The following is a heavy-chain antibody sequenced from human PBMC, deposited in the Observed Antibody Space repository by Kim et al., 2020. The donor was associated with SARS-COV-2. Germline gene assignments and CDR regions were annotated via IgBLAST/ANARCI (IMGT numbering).Heavy chain of an antibody. D-gene: IGHD1-26*01. Sequence: GGSLRLSCAASGFTFSSYAMHWVRQVPGKGLEWVAVISYDGSNKYYADSVKGRFTISRDNSKNTLYLQMNSLRAEDTAVYYCARPYSGSYSYYFDYWGQG. CDR3: ARPYSGSYSYYFDY. V-gene: IGHV3-30-3*01. CDR2: ISYDGSNK. J-gene: IGHJ4*02. CDR1: GFTFSSYA.